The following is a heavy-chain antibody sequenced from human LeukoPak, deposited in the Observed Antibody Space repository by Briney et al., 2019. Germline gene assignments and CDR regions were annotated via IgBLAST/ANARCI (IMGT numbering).Heavy chain of an antibody. J-gene: IGHJ4*02. CDR1: GFTFSSYA. Sequence: GGSLRLSCAASGFTFSSYAMSWVRQAPGKGLEWVSAISGSGGSTYYADSVKGRFTISRDNSKNTLYLQMNSLRAEDMAVYYCAKSITRDGYNYGADYWGQGTLVTVSS. D-gene: IGHD5-24*01. CDR2: ISGSGGST. CDR3: AKSITRDGYNYGADY. V-gene: IGHV3-23*01.